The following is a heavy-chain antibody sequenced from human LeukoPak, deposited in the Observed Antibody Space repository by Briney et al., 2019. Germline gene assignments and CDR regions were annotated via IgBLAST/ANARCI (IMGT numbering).Heavy chain of an antibody. CDR2: IYPGDSDT. J-gene: IGHJ5*02. D-gene: IGHD6-13*01. V-gene: IGHV5-51*01. CDR1: GYSFTSYW. CDR3: ARQKYSSSWYGINWFDP. Sequence: GESLKISCKGSGYSFTSYWIGWVRQMPGKGLEWMGIIYPGDSDTRYSPSFQGQVTISADKSISTAYLQWSSLKASDTAMYYCARQKYSSSWYGINWFDPWGQGTLVTVSS.